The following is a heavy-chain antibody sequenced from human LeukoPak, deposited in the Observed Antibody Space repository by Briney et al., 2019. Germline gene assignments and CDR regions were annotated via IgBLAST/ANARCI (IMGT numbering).Heavy chain of an antibody. CDR1: GGTVSNYA. V-gene: IGHV1-69*13. CDR3: ARDQGPRRNWIDAGDGFDP. Sequence: SVKASCKASGGTVSNYAISWVRQAPGQGLEWVGGIIPLFGTVSYAQRFRDRVTITADEFGDTVYMELRNLRSEDTAVFYCARDQGPRRNWIDAGDGFDPWGQGTLVTVSS. J-gene: IGHJ5*02. D-gene: IGHD1-1*01. CDR2: IIPLFGTV.